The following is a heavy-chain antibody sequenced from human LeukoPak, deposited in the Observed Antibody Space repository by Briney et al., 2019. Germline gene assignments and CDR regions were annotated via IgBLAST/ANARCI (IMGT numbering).Heavy chain of an antibody. CDR2: IFYTGST. J-gene: IGHJ4*02. CDR1: GASMGSYY. V-gene: IGHV4-59*08. Sequence: PSETLSLTCTVSGASMGSYYWSWIRQPPGKGREWIGYIFYTGSTNYNPSLKSRVTISVATYKNPFSLKLSSLTAADTAVYYCVRHGSGSYFVYWGQGTLITVSS. CDR3: VRHGSGSYFVY. D-gene: IGHD3-10*01.